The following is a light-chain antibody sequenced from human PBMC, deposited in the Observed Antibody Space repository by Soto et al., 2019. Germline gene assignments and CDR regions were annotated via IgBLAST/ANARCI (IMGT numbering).Light chain of an antibody. CDR2: YAS. CDR1: HSVSNN. V-gene: IGKV3-15*01. CDR3: QQYNDWPPIT. Sequence: EIIMTQSPATLSVSPGERATLSCRASHSVSNNLAWYQQKPGRAPRLLIYYASTRATGIPARFSGSGSGTEFTLTISSLQSEDFALYYCQQYNDWPPITFGQGTRLEVK. J-gene: IGKJ5*01.